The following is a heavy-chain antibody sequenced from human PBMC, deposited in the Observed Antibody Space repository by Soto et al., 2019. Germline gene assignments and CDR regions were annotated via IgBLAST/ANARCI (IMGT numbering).Heavy chain of an antibody. CDR1: GFTFSNAW. CDR2: IKSKTDGGTT. D-gene: IGHD3-3*01. CDR3: TANWVFGVARVDY. Sequence: PGGSLRLSCAASGFTFSNAWMNWGRQAPGKGLEWVGRIKSKTDGGTTDYAAPVKGRFTISRDDSKNTLYLQMNSLETEDTAVYYCTANWVFGVARVDYWGQGTLVTVSS. J-gene: IGHJ4*02. V-gene: IGHV3-15*07.